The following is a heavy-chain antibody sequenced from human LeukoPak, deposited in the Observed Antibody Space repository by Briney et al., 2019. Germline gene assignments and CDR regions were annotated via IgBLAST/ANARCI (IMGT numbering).Heavy chain of an antibody. Sequence: ASVKVSCKASGYTFTSYAMNWVRQAPGQGLEWMGWINPKSGGINYAQKFQGRVTMTRDTSISTAYMELRSLTSDDTAVYYCARDSSIIMVRGVTTAPGWFDPWGQGSLVTVSS. CDR1: GYTFTSYA. D-gene: IGHD3-10*01. CDR3: ARDSSIIMVRGVTTAPGWFDP. V-gene: IGHV1-2*02. CDR2: INPKSGGI. J-gene: IGHJ5*02.